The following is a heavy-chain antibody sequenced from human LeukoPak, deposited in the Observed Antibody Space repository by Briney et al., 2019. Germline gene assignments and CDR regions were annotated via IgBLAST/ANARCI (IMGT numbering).Heavy chain of an antibody. CDR1: GGTSSSYA. J-gene: IGHJ5*02. D-gene: IGHD6-6*01. CDR3: ARDSVAAPLNWFDP. Sequence: SSVKVSCKASGGTSSSYAISWVRQAPGQGLEWMGGIIPIFGTANYAQKFQGRVTITADESTSTAYMELSSLRSEDTAVYYCARDSVAAPLNWFDPWGQGTLVTVSS. CDR2: IIPIFGTA. V-gene: IGHV1-69*01.